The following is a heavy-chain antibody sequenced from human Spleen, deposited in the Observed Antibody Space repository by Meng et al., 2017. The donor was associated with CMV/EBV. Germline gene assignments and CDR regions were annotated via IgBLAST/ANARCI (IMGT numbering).Heavy chain of an antibody. V-gene: IGHV5-51*01. D-gene: IGHD2-2*01. CDR1: GYGFTSYW. J-gene: IGHJ3*02. CDR2: IYPGDSDI. Sequence: GESLKISCKGSGYGFTSYWIGWVRQMPGKGLEWMGIIYPGDSDINYNPSFEGQVIISADKSISTAYLQWSGLKASDTAMYYCARPAERTSGAYDIWGRGTMVTVSS. CDR3: ARPAERTSGAYDI.